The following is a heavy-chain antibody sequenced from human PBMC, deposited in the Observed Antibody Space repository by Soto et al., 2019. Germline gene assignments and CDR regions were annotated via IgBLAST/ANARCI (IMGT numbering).Heavy chain of an antibody. CDR3: ASGYCSSTSCYGRWFNGMDV. Sequence: KPSETLSLTCTVSGGSISRYYWSWIRQPPGKGLEWIGYIYYSGSTNYNPSLKSRVTISVDTSKNQFSLKLSSVTAADTAVYYCASGYCSSTSCYGRWFNGMDVWGQGTTVTVSS. V-gene: IGHV4-59*01. CDR2: IYYSGST. J-gene: IGHJ6*02. CDR1: GGSISRYY. D-gene: IGHD2-2*03.